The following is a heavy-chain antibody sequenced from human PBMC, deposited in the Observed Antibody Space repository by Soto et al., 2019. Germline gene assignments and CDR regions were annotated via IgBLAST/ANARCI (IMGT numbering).Heavy chain of an antibody. D-gene: IGHD6-13*01. V-gene: IGHV4-34*01. J-gene: IGHJ4*02. CDR1: GVSFRDYC. CDR3: ARSRKGYSRSWYVD. CDR2: VNNSGNT. Sequence: QVQLQQWGAGLLKPSETLSLTCAVYGVSFRDYCWSWIRQPPGTGLGWVGEVNNSGNTNYNPSLKSRVTISVDTSKNQLSQKMSSVTATDTALYYCARSRKGYSRSWYVDWGQGTLVTVSS.